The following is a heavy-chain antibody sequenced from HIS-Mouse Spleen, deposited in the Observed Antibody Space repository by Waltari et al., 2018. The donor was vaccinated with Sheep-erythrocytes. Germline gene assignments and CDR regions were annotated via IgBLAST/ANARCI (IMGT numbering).Heavy chain of an antibody. Sequence: EVQLVQSGAEVKKPGESLKISCKGSGYSFTSHWNCWVRQMPGKGVEWIGIIYPGDSDTRYSPSFQGQVTISADKSISTAYLQWSSLKASDTAMYYCARRTYYDFWSGYYTDAFDIWGQGTMVTVSS. CDR3: ARRTYYDFWSGYYTDAFDI. V-gene: IGHV5-51*03. D-gene: IGHD3-3*01. J-gene: IGHJ3*02. CDR1: GYSFTSHW. CDR2: IYPGDSDT.